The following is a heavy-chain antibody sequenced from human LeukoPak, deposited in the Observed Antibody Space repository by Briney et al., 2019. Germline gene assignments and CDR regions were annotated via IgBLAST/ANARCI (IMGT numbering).Heavy chain of an antibody. CDR2: ISGSGGST. CDR3: AKDKKRTGDFWSGYYTVDY. D-gene: IGHD3-3*01. J-gene: IGHJ4*02. V-gene: IGHV3-23*01. CDR1: GFSFDDYA. Sequence: GRSLRLSCAASGFSFDDYAMHWVRQAPGKGLEWVSAISGSGGSTYYADAVKGRFTISRDNSKNTLYLQMNSLRAEDTAVYYCAKDKKRTGDFWSGYYTVDYWGQGTLVTVSS.